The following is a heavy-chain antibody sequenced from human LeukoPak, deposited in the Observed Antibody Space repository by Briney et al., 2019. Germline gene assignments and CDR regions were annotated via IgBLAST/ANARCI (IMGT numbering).Heavy chain of an antibody. Sequence: PGGSLRLSCAASGFTFGDYDMHWVRQATGKGLEWVSAIRSIGDRFYSGSVRGRFTISRENAKNTLYLEMNSLRVWDTAVYYCARLYSSGRYANAFDIWGQGTVVTVSS. CDR1: GFTFGDYD. D-gene: IGHD6-19*01. CDR3: ARLYSSGRYANAFDI. J-gene: IGHJ3*02. V-gene: IGHV3-13*01. CDR2: IRSIGDR.